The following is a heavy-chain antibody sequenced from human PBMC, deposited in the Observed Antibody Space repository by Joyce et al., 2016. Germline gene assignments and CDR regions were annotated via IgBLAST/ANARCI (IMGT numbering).Heavy chain of an antibody. D-gene: IGHD3/OR15-3a*01. CDR3: ARDQGLGMSWATDV. J-gene: IGHJ6*02. V-gene: IGHV4-30-2*01. CDR2: IFPRGSP. Sequence: QLQLRESGSRLVKPSETLSLTCSVSGASIGSGDYSWTWMRQTPGKGLEWIGYIFPRGSPCYKSSLKSRVTILVDKSKNQFSLTLSAVTAADTAVYYCARDQGLGMSWATDVWGQGITVTVSS. CDR1: GASIGSGDYS.